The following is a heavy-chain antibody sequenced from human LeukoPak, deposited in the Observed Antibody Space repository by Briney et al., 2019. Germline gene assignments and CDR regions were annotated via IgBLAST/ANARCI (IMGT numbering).Heavy chain of an antibody. V-gene: IGHV4-39*01. Sequence: SETLSLTCTVSGGSISSSSYYWGWIRQPPGKGLEWIGSIYYSGSTYYNPSLKSRVTISVDTSKNQFSLKLSSVTAADTAVYYCAGLVSGYYYGSGSYYPPGNWFDPWGQGTLVTVSS. CDR1: GGSISSSSYY. CDR3: AGLVSGYYYGSGSYYPPGNWFDP. D-gene: IGHD3-10*01. J-gene: IGHJ5*02. CDR2: IYYSGST.